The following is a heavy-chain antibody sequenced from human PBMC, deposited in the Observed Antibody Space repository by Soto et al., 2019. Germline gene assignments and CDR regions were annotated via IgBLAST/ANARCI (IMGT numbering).Heavy chain of an antibody. CDR2: IHHSGNS. J-gene: IGHJ5*01. CDR1: GGSISSGGHH. Sequence: QVKLQESGPGLVKTSQTLSLTCTVSGGSISSGGHHWSWIRQRPGKGLEWIGYIHHSGNSLYNPSLKSRVTMSVDTSNNPVSLRLTSLTVADTAVYYCAKAIGIDFSWFDSWGQGTLVSVSS. D-gene: IGHD3-3*01. CDR3: AKAIGIDFSWFDS. V-gene: IGHV4-31*03.